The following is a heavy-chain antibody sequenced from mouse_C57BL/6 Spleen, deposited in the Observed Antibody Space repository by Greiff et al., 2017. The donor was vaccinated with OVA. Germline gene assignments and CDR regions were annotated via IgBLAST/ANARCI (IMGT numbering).Heavy chain of an antibody. CDR1: GYAFSSSW. J-gene: IGHJ1*03. V-gene: IGHV1-82*01. CDR2: IYPGDGDT. Sequence: QVQLKESGPELVKPGASVKISCKASGYAFSSSWMNWVKQRPGKGLEWIGRIYPGDGDTNYNGKFKGKATLTADKSSSTAYMQLSSLTSEDAAVYFCARTVELPWYFDVWGTGTTVTVSS. D-gene: IGHD1-1*01. CDR3: ARTVELPWYFDV.